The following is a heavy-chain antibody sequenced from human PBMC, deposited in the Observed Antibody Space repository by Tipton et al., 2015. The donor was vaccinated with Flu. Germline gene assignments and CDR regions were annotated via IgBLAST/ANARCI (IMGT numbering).Heavy chain of an antibody. V-gene: IGHV3-48*03. CDR1: GFSFSSYE. CDR3: ARALALYRTNEGHDY. CDR2: ISSSGSIR. D-gene: IGHD1-14*01. Sequence: GSLRLSCAASGFSFSSYEMNWVRQVPGKGLEWVSYISSSGSIRYYADSVKGRFTISRDNAKNSLYLQMNSLRAEDTAVYYCARALALYRTNEGHDYWGQGTLVTVSS. J-gene: IGHJ4*02.